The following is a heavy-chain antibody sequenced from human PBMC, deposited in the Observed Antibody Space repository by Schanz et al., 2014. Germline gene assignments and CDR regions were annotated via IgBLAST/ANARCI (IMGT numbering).Heavy chain of an antibody. J-gene: IGHJ4*02. D-gene: IGHD6-13*01. CDR2: IISILGIA. V-gene: IGHV1-69*02. CDR1: GGTFSSYT. CDR3: ASSGAGYSSSWDFDY. Sequence: QVQLVQSGAEVKKPGSSVKVSCKASGGTFSSYTISWVRQAPGQGLEWMGRIISILGIANYAQKFQGRVTITADKSTFTAYMDVSSLRSEDTAVYYCASSGAGYSSSWDFDYWGQGTQVTVSS.